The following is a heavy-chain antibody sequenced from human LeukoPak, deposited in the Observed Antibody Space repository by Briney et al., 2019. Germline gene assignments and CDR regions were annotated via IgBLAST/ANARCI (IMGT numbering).Heavy chain of an antibody. CDR2: ISYDGSNK. D-gene: IGHD3-16*02. CDR1: GFTFSSYG. Sequence: PGGSLRLSCAASGFTFSSYGMHWVRQAPGKGLEWVAVISYDGSNKYYADSVKGRFTISRDNSKNTLYLQMNSLRAEDTAVYYCARDEVGVWGSYPHWGQGTLVTVSS. V-gene: IGHV3-30*03. CDR3: ARDEVGVWGSYPH. J-gene: IGHJ4*02.